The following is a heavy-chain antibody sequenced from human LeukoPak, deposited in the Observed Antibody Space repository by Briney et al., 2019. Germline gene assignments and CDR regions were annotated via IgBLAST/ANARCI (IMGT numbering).Heavy chain of an antibody. D-gene: IGHD2-15*01. J-gene: IGHJ3*02. CDR1: GGSISSSDYY. V-gene: IGHV4-39*01. Sequence: SETLSLTCTVSGGSISSSDYYWGWIRQPPGMGLEWIGSIYYSGSTYYNPSLKSQVTISVETFNNQLSLRFSSVTAAHTVMFYCASLTIAAITLDIWGQGKMVTVSS. CDR2: IYYSGST. CDR3: ASLTIAAITLDI.